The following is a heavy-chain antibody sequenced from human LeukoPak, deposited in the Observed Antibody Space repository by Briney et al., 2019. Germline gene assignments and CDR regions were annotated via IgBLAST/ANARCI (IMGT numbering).Heavy chain of an antibody. CDR1: GFTFSSYS. D-gene: IGHD3-3*01. CDR2: ISSSSSYI. CDR3: ARDRVRYDPYYYYYGMDV. V-gene: IGHV3-21*01. Sequence: PGGSLRLSCAASGFTFSSYSMNWVRQAPGKGLEWVSSISSSSSYIYYADSVKGRFTISRDNSKNTLYLQMNSLRAEDTAVYYCARDRVRYDPYYYYYGMDVWGQGTTVTVSS. J-gene: IGHJ6*02.